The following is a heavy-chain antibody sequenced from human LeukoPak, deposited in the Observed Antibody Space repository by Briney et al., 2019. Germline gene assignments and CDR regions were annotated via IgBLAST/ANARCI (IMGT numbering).Heavy chain of an antibody. Sequence: RGSPRLSCAPSGFTFSSYSMNWVRQAPGKGLESVGRIKSKTDGGTTDYAAPVKGRFTISRDDSKNTLYLQMNSLKTEDTAVYYCTTDCVGATDFDYWGQGTLVTVSS. CDR2: IKSKTDGGTT. V-gene: IGHV3-15*01. CDR3: TTDCVGATDFDY. CDR1: GFTFSSYS. J-gene: IGHJ4*02. D-gene: IGHD1-26*01.